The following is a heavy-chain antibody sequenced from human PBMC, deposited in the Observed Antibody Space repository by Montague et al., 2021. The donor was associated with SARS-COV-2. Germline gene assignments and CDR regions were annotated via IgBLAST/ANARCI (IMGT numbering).Heavy chain of an antibody. CDR3: ARAHLSVSMIVVVVTSAAYWFDY. V-gene: IGHV4-34*01. D-gene: IGHD3-22*01. CDR1: GGSFGDDH. Sequence: SETLSLTCGVYGGSFGDDHWSWIRQPPGKGLEWIGDIKQSGSTNSNPSLKSRVTISVDTSKNQFSLKLTSVTAADTAVYFCARAHLSVSMIVVVVTSAAYWFDYWGQGAQVTVSS. CDR2: IKQSGST. J-gene: IGHJ4*02.